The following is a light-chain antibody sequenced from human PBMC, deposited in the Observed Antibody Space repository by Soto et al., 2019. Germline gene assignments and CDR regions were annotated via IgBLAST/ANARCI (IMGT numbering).Light chain of an antibody. V-gene: IGLV1-44*01. CDR2: SNN. J-gene: IGLJ2*01. CDR1: SSNIGSNT. CDR3: AAWDDSLNGVV. Sequence: QSVLTQPPSASGTPGQRVTISCSGSSSNIGSNTVNWYQQLPATAPKLLIYSNNQRPSGVPDRFSGSKSGTSASLAISGLQSEEEADYYCAAWDDSLNGVVFGGGTQLTVL.